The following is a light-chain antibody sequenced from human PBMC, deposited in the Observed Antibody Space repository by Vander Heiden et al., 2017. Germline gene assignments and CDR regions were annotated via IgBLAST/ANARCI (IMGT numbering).Light chain of an antibody. CDR2: GKN. V-gene: IGLV3-19*01. CDR1: SLRSYY. CDR3: NSRDSSGNLVV. Sequence: SSELTQHPAVSVALGQTVRITCQGDSLRSYYASWYQQKPGQAPVLVIYGKNNRPSGIPDRFSGSSSGNTASLTSTGAQAEDEADYYCNSRDSSGNLVVFGGGTKLTVL. J-gene: IGLJ2*01.